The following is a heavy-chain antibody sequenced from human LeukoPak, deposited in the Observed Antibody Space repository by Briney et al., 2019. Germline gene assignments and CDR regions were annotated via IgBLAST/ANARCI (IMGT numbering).Heavy chain of an antibody. D-gene: IGHD6-13*01. CDR1: GFTFSSYS. J-gene: IGHJ4*02. CDR3: ARDSLGRAATGIAMDY. V-gene: IGHV3-7*01. CDR2: IKQDGSEK. Sequence: GGSLRLSCAASGFTFSSYSMNWVRQAPGKGLEWVANIKQDGSEKYYVDSVKGRFTISRDNAKNSLYLQMNSLRAEDTAVYYCARDSLGRAATGIAMDYWGQGTLVTVSS.